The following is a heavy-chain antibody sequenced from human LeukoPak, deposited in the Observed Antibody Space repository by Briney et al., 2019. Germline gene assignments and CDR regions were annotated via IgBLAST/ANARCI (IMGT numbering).Heavy chain of an antibody. CDR2: INPSGGST. Sequence: GASVKVSCKASGYTFTSYYMHWVRQAPGQGLEWMGIINPSGGSTSYAQKFQGRVTMTRDTSTSTVYMELSSLRSEDTAVYYCARDRNNIWEQLVSAFDPWGQGTPVTVSS. CDR1: GYTFTSYY. V-gene: IGHV1-46*01. J-gene: IGHJ5*02. CDR3: ARDRNNIWEQLVSAFDP. D-gene: IGHD6-13*01.